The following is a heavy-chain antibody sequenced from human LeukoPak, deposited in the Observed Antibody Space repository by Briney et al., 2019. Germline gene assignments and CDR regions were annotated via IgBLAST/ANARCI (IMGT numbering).Heavy chain of an antibody. CDR3: ARHSGSGWQALGY. V-gene: IGHV1-18*04. CDR2: TSYNGNT. Sequence: ASVKVSCKASGYTFSNYGISWVRLAPALGLEWMGLTSYNGNTNYAQKFQDRVTMTTDTTTTTAYMELRSLDSDDTAVYYCARHSGSGWQALGYWGQGTLVTVSS. CDR1: GYTFSNYG. D-gene: IGHD6-19*01. J-gene: IGHJ4*02.